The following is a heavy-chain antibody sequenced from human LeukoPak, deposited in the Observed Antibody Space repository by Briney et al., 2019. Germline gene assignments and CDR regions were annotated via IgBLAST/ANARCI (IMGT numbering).Heavy chain of an antibody. CDR2: ISYDGSNK. CDR1: GFTFSSYG. Sequence: GGSLRLSCAASGFTFSSYGMHWVRQAPGKGLECVAVISYDGSNKYYADSVKGRFTISRDNSKNTLYLQMNSLRAEDTAVYYCAKKGGYFDWLLGHFDYWGQGTLVTVSS. D-gene: IGHD3-9*01. V-gene: IGHV3-30*18. J-gene: IGHJ4*02. CDR3: AKKGGYFDWLLGHFDY.